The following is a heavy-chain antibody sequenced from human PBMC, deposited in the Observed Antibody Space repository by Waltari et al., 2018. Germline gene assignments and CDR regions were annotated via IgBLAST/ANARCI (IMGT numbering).Heavy chain of an antibody. CDR2: ISSSSSTI. D-gene: IGHD1-20*01. J-gene: IGHJ4*02. Sequence: EVQLVESGGGLVQPGGSLRLSCAASGFTFSSYSMNWVRQAPGKGLEWVSYISSSSSTIYYADSVKGRFTISRDNAKNSLYLQMNSLRVEDTAVYYCAREDNWNPYYFDYWGQGTLVTVSS. CDR1: GFTFSSYS. CDR3: AREDNWNPYYFDY. V-gene: IGHV3-48*01.